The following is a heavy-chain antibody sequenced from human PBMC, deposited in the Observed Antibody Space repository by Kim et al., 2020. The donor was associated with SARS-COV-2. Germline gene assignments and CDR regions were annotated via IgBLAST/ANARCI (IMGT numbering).Heavy chain of an antibody. CDR3: AREPRRDGYNCPDY. Sequence: GGSLRLSCAASGFTFSSYAMHWVRQAPGKGLEWVAVISYDGSNKYYADSVKGRFTISRDNSKNTQYMQMNSLRAEDTAVYYCAREPRRDGYNCPDYWGQG. CDR2: ISYDGSNK. V-gene: IGHV3-30*04. CDR1: GFTFSSYA. D-gene: IGHD1-1*01. J-gene: IGHJ4*02.